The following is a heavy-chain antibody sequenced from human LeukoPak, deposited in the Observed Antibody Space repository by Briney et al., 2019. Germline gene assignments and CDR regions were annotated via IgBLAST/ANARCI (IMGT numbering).Heavy chain of an antibody. J-gene: IGHJ6*03. D-gene: IGHD6-19*01. CDR1: GGSIGSFY. Sequence: PSETLSLTCTVSGGSIGSFYWSWIRQPPGKGLEWMGYIYYSGNTNYNPSLKRRVTISVDTSKNQFSLKLSSVTAADTAVYHCARHSSGWYAWDYYYYYMEVWGKGTTVTIPS. V-gene: IGHV4-59*01. CDR2: IYYSGNT. CDR3: ARHSSGWYAWDYYYYYMEV.